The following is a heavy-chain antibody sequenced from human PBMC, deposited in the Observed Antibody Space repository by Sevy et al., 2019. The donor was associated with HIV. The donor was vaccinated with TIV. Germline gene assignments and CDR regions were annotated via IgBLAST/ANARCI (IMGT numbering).Heavy chain of an antibody. CDR3: TTHGGIAASGRVFDY. V-gene: IGHV3-72*01. CDR2: TRNKADSYTT. D-gene: IGHD6-13*01. CDR1: GFTFSDHY. J-gene: IGHJ4*02. Sequence: GGSLRLSCAASGFTFSDHYMEWVRQAPGKGLEWVGRTRNKADSYTTEYAASVKGRFTISSDDSKNSLYLQMNSLKSVHTPGYYCTTHGGIAASGRVFDYWGQGTLVTVSS.